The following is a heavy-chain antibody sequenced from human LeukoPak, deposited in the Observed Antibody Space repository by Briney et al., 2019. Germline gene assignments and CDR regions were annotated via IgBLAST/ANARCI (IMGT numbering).Heavy chain of an antibody. V-gene: IGHV3-11*01. Sequence: GGSLRLSCAASGFTFSDYYMSWIRQAPGKGLEWVSYISSSGSTIYYADSVKGRFTISRDNAKNSLYLQMNSLRAEDTAVYYCRTDGYKTDFMDVWGEGTTVTVSS. J-gene: IGHJ6*04. CDR1: GFTFSDYY. D-gene: IGHD5-24*01. CDR2: ISSSGSTI. CDR3: RTDGYKTDFMDV.